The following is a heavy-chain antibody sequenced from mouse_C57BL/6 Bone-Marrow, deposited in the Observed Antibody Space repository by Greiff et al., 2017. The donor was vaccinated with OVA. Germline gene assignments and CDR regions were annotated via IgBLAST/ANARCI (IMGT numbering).Heavy chain of an antibody. CDR1: GYTLTSYW. CDR3: ARNKEDY. J-gene: IGHJ2*01. CDR2: IYPGSGST. V-gene: IGHV1-55*01. Sequence: QVQLQQPGAELVKPGASVKTSCKASGYTLTSYWITWVKQRPGQGLEWIGDIYPGSGSTNYNEKFKSKATLTVDTSSSTSSMQLSSLTSEDSAVYYCARNKEDYWGQITTLTDSS.